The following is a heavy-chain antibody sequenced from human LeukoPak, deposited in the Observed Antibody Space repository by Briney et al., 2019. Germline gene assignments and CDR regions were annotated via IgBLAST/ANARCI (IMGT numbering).Heavy chain of an antibody. CDR2: IYYSGST. Sequence: SETLSLTCTVSGVSISSGGYYWSWIRQHPGKGLEWIGYIYYSGSTYYNPSLKSRVTISVDTSKNQFSLKLSSVTAADTAVYYCARGGWAISTPRGIFDYWGQGTLVTVSS. CDR3: ARGGWAISTPRGIFDY. D-gene: IGHD1-26*01. V-gene: IGHV4-31*03. J-gene: IGHJ4*02. CDR1: GVSISSGGYY.